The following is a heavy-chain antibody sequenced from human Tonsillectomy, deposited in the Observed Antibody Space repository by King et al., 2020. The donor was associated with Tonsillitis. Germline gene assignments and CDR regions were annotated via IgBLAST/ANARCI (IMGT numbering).Heavy chain of an antibody. CDR3: ASEAGVAATTY. J-gene: IGHJ4*02. D-gene: IGHD6-13*01. V-gene: IGHV1-69*01. CDR2: IIPIFGTT. Sequence: QLVQSGAEVKKPGSSVKVSCKASGGTFSSYAISWVRQAPGQGLEWMGGIIPIFGTTNYAKKFQCRVTITADESTSTAYMELCSLRSEDTAVYYCASEAGVAATTYWGQGTLVTVSS. CDR1: GGTFSSYA.